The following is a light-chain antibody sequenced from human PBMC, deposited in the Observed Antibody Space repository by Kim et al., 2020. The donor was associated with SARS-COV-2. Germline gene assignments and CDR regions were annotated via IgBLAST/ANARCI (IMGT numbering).Light chain of an antibody. V-gene: IGKV1-12*01. J-gene: IGKJ5*01. Sequence: ASVGDRVTITCRASQGLGSWLAWYQQKPGKPPNLLIYAASRLQDGVPSRFRASESGTDFTLTITSVQPEDFATYFCQQAKAFPITFGQGTRLEIK. CDR3: QQAKAFPIT. CDR2: AAS. CDR1: QGLGSW.